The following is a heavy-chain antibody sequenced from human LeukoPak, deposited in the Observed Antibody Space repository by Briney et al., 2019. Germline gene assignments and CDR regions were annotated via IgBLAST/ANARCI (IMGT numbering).Heavy chain of an antibody. Sequence: SETLSLTCAVHGGSFSGYYWSWIRQPPGKGLEWIGEINHSGSTNYNPSLKSRVTISVDTSKNQFSLKLSSVTAADTAVYYCAIPDSSGYYFDYWGQGTLVTVSS. CDR1: GGSFSGYY. CDR2: INHSGST. V-gene: IGHV4-34*01. J-gene: IGHJ4*02. CDR3: AIPDSSGYYFDY. D-gene: IGHD3-22*01.